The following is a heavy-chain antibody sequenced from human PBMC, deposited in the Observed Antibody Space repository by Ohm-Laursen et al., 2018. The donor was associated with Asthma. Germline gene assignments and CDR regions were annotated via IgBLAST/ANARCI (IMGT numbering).Heavy chain of an antibody. D-gene: IGHD2-15*01. V-gene: IGHV4-31*02. CDR2: IYYRGNA. J-gene: IGHJ1*01. Sequence: TLSLTCSVSGGSIISGGYYWSWIRQHPGKGLEWIGDIYYRGNAYYNPYLKSRVTIGFDTSKNQFSLNLNSVTVADTAVYSCARVSCTGGSCFIEHWAQGTLVTVSS. CDR1: GGSIISGGYY. CDR3: ARVSCTGGSCFIEH.